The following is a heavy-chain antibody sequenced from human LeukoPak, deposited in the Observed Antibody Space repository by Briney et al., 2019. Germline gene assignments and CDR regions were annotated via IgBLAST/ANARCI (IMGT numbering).Heavy chain of an antibody. CDR1: GGSISSSSYY. J-gene: IGHJ3*02. Sequence: SETLSLTCTVSGGSISSSSYYWGWIRQPPGKGPEWIGSIYYSGSTYYNPSLKSRVTISVDTSKNQFSLKLSSVTAADTAVYYCASRIAVHLCAFDIWGQGTMVTVSS. D-gene: IGHD6-19*01. CDR3: ASRIAVHLCAFDI. CDR2: IYYSGST. V-gene: IGHV4-39*07.